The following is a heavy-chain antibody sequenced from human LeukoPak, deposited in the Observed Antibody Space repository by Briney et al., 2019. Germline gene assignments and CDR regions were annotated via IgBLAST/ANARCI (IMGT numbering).Heavy chain of an antibody. Sequence: SETLSLTCSVSGGSISLSYYYWGWIRQPPGKALEWIGSVYYSGTTSYNLSLKSRVTISVDMSKNHFSLRLSSVTAADTAVYYCATSYYGSGTYYNWFDPWGQGTLVTVSS. V-gene: IGHV4-39*02. CDR3: ATSYYGSGTYYNWFDP. J-gene: IGHJ5*02. D-gene: IGHD3-10*01. CDR2: VYYSGTT. CDR1: GGSISLSYYY.